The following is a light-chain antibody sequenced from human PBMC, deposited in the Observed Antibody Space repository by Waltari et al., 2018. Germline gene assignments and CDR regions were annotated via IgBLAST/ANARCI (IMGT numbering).Light chain of an antibody. Sequence: IQMTQSPSSLSASVGDRVTITCRASQRISSYLNWYQQKPGKAPKLLIYAASSLQSGVPSRFSGSGSGTDFTLTISSLQPEDFATYYCQQSYSTPPFTFGPGTKVDIK. CDR2: AAS. J-gene: IGKJ3*01. V-gene: IGKV1-39*01. CDR1: QRISSY. CDR3: QQSYSTPPFT.